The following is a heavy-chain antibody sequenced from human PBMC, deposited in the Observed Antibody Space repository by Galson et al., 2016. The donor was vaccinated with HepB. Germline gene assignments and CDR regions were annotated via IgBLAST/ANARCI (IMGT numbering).Heavy chain of an antibody. CDR3: ARHAPHGDSALYGMDV. D-gene: IGHD2-15*01. CDR2: IYSSGST. V-gene: IGHV4-61*02. CDR1: GGSISSGSYY. J-gene: IGHJ6*02. Sequence: TLSLTCTVSGGSISSGSYYWSWIRQPAGKGLEWIGRIYSSGSTNYNPSLKSRVTISVDTSKNQFSLNLKSVTAPDTGVYYCARHAPHGDSALYGMDVWGQGTTVTVSS.